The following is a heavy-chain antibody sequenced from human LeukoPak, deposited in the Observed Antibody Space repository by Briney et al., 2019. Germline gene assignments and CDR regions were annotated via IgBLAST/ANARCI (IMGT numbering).Heavy chain of an antibody. CDR2: IYHSGST. Sequence: PSETLSLTCTVSGGSISSGGYYWSWIRQPPGKGLEWIGYIYHSGSTYYNPSLKSRVTISVDRSKNQFSLKLSSVTAADTAVYYCARDSIAGYSLSWWGQGTLVTVSS. D-gene: IGHD3-9*01. V-gene: IGHV4-30-2*01. J-gene: IGHJ4*02. CDR1: GGSISSGGYY. CDR3: ARDSIAGYSLSW.